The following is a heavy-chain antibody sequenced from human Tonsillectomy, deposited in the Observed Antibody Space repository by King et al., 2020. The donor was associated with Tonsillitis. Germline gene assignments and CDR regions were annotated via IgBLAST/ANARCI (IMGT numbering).Heavy chain of an antibody. D-gene: IGHD3-22*01. CDR1: GGSISSYY. J-gene: IGHJ4*02. V-gene: IGHV4-59*01. Sequence: QLQESGPGLVKPSETLSLTCTVSGGSISSYYWSWIRQPPGKGLEWIGYIYYSGSTNYNPSLKSRVTISVDTSQNQFSLKLSSVTAADTAVYYCARDQNYYDSSGYYRGGFDYWGQGTLVTVSS. CDR3: ARDQNYYDSSGYYRGGFDY. CDR2: IYYSGST.